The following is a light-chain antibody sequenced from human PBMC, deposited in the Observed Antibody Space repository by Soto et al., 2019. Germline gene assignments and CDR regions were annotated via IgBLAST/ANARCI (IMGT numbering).Light chain of an antibody. V-gene: IGKV1-6*01. CDR2: VAS. Sequence: AIQMTQSPSSLSASVGERVTITCRASQVIENDLSWYQQRPGRDPKLLISVASNLESGVPSRFSGSGSGTDFTLTISSLQPEDFATYYCLQNYNHPLAFGGGTKVEIK. CDR3: LQNYNHPLA. CDR1: QVIEND. J-gene: IGKJ4*01.